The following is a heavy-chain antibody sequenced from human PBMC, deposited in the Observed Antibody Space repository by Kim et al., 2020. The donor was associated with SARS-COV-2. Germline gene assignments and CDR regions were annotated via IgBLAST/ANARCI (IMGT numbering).Heavy chain of an antibody. CDR2: IYSGGST. Sequence: GGSLRLSCAASGFTVSSNYMSWVRQAPGKGLEWVSVIYSGGSTYYTDSVKGRFTISRDNSKNTLYLQMNSLRAEDTAVYYCARDASLRGIDIWGQGTMVTVSS. D-gene: IGHD6-6*01. V-gene: IGHV3-66*01. CDR1: GFTVSSNY. J-gene: IGHJ3*02. CDR3: ARDASLRGIDI.